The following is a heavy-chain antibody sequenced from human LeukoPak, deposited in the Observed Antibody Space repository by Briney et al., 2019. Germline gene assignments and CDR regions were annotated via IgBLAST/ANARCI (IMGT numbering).Heavy chain of an antibody. D-gene: IGHD3-3*01. V-gene: IGHV1-2*02. CDR2: INPNSGGT. CDR3: ARAYDFWSGSFDY. CDR1: GYTFTGYY. J-gene: IGHJ4*02. Sequence: ASVKVSCKASGYTFTGYYMHWVRQAPGQGLEWMGWINPNSGGTNYAQKFQGRVTMTRDTSISTAYMELSRLRSDDTAVYYCARAYDFWSGSFDYWGQGTLATVSS.